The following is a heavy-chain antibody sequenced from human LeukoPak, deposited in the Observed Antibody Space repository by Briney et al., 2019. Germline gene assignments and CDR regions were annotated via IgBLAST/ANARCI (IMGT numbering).Heavy chain of an antibody. J-gene: IGHJ6*03. CDR2: IIPIFGTA. V-gene: IGHV1-69*05. Sequence: ASVTVSCKASGGTFSSYAISWVRQAPGQGLEWMGGIIPIFGTANYAQKFQGRVTITTDESTSTAYMELSSLRSEDTAVYYCARANYYGSGSPQKPYYYYYYMDVWGKGTTVTVSS. CDR1: GGTFSSYA. CDR3: ARANYYGSGSPQKPYYYYYYMDV. D-gene: IGHD3-10*01.